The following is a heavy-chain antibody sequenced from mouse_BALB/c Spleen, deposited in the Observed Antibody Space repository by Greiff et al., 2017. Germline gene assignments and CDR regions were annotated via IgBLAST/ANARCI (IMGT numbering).Heavy chain of an antibody. V-gene: IGHV5-9-3*01. CDR3: ATLRGAY. CDR1: GFTFSSYA. Sequence: VQLKESGGGLVKPGGSLKLSCAASGFTFSSYAMSWVRQTPEKRLEWVATISSGGSYTYYPDSVKGRFTISRDNAKNTLYLQMSSLRSEDTAMYYCATLRGAYWGQGTLVTVSA. J-gene: IGHJ3*01. CDR2: ISSGGSYT.